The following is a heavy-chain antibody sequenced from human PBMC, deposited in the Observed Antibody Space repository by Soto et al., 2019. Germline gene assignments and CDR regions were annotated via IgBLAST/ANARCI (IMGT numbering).Heavy chain of an antibody. J-gene: IGHJ4*02. D-gene: IGHD3-10*01. Sequence: SVKVSCKVSGYTLTELSMHWVRQAPGKGLEWMGGFDPEDGETIYAQKFQGRVTMTEDTSTDTAYMELSSLRSEDTAVYYCARDEGGRGGRVMDYWGQGTLVTVSS. V-gene: IGHV1-24*01. CDR2: FDPEDGET. CDR1: GYTLTELS. CDR3: ARDEGGRGGRVMDY.